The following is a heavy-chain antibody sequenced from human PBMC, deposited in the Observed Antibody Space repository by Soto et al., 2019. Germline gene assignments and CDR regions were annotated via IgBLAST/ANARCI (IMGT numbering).Heavy chain of an antibody. V-gene: IGHV3-48*03. J-gene: IGHJ4*02. Sequence: GGSLRLSCAASGFTFSSYEMNWVRQAPGKGLEWVSYISSSGSTIYYADSVKGRFTISRDNSKNTLYLQMNSLRAEDTAVYYCAKDGYRSSWYGPDYWGQGTLVTVSS. D-gene: IGHD6-13*01. CDR3: AKDGYRSSWYGPDY. CDR2: ISSSGSTI. CDR1: GFTFSSYE.